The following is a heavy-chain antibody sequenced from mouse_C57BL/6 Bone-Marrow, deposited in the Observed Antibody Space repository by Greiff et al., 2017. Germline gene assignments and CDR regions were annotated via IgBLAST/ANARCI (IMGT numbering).Heavy chain of an antibody. Sequence: QVQLQQPGAELVKPGASVKMSCKASGYTFTSYWITWVKQRPGQGLEWIGDIYPGSGSTNYNEKFKSKATLTVDTSSSTAYMQLSSLTSEDSAVYDCAGTSLYDNGNKGDYWGQGTSVTVSS. V-gene: IGHV1-55*01. J-gene: IGHJ4*01. CDR1: GYTFTSYW. CDR3: AGTSLYDNGNKGDY. CDR2: IYPGSGST. D-gene: IGHD1-1*01.